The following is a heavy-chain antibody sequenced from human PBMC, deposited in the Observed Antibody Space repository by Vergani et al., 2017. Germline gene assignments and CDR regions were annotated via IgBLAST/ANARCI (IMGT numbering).Heavy chain of an antibody. V-gene: IGHV4-38-2*01. Sequence: QVQLQESGPGLVKPSEILSLTCVVSGYSISSGYYWGWIRQPPGKGLEWIGSIYHSGSTYYNPSLKSRVTISLDTSKNQFSLKVHSVTAADTAVYYCARHGNPPSNLAAPLATWGQGSLVTVSS. CDR2: IYHSGST. J-gene: IGHJ5*02. D-gene: IGHD4-23*01. CDR3: ARHGNPPSNLAAPLAT. CDR1: GYSISSGYY.